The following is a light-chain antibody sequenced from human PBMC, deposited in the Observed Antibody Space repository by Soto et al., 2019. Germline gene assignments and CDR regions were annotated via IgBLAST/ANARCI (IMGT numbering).Light chain of an antibody. V-gene: IGLV8-61*01. CDR2: STS. CDR1: SGSVSASNY. CDR3: VLYIGSGIWV. Sequence: QTVVTQEPSLSVSPGGTVTLTCGLSSGSVSASNYPSWYQQTPGQAPRTLIYSTSTRSSGVPDRFSDSILGNKAALTITGAQAEDESDYHCVLYIGSGIWVFGGGTKLTVL. J-gene: IGLJ3*02.